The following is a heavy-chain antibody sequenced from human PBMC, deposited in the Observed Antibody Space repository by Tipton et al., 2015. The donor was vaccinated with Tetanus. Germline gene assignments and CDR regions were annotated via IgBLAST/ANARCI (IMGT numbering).Heavy chain of an antibody. CDR1: GYAFNSYD. CDR2: MNPNTGHA. Sequence: QLVQSGAEVKEPGASVKVSCKASGYAFNSYDLNWVRQGSGQGLEWLGYMNPNTGHAGYAQKFQGRVTMTSDSTIATAYMELKNLRSDDTARYYCARGNRGSSWYLWGQGTLVTVSS. V-gene: IGHV1-8*01. J-gene: IGHJ4*02. D-gene: IGHD6-13*01. CDR3: ARGNRGSSWYL.